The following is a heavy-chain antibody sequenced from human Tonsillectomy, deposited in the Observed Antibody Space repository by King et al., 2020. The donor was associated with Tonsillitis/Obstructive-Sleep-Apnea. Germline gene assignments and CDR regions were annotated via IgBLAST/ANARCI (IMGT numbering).Heavy chain of an antibody. CDR3: ARDRTEVATITDDAFDV. Sequence: VQLVESGGGLVQPGGSLRLSCAASGFTFSSYSMNWVRQAPGKGLEWVSYIITDGSTIYYEDSVKGRFTISRDNAKNSLYLQMNSLRDEDTAVYYCARDRTEVATITDDAFDVWGQGTMVTVSS. J-gene: IGHJ3*01. CDR1: GFTFSSYS. D-gene: IGHD5-12*01. V-gene: IGHV3-48*02. CDR2: IITDGSTI.